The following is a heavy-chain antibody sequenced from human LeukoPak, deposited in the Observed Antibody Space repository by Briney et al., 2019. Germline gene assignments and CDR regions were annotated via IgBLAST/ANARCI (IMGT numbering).Heavy chain of an antibody. Sequence: GGSLRLSCAASGFTFSPYGMHWVRQAPGKGLEWVSFIRYDETDKYADSVKDRFIISRDNSKNMLYLQMNSLRAEDTAVYFCAKGGGGPYCSKNDCYSHAAALDPWGQGTRVTVSS. CDR3: AKGGGGPYCSKNDCYSHAAALDP. CDR1: GFTFSPYG. J-gene: IGHJ5*02. CDR2: IRYDETDK. D-gene: IGHD2-15*01. V-gene: IGHV3-30*02.